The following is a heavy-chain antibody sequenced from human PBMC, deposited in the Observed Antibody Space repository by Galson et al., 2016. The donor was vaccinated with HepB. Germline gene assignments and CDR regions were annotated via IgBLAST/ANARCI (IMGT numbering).Heavy chain of an antibody. CDR1: GFTVSSHY. J-gene: IGHJ6*02. CDR3: AREQTTVTTNFGMSV. V-gene: IGHV3-66*02. Sequence: SLRLSCAVSGFTVSSHYMSWVRQAPGKGLEWVSVIYSGGTTDYADSVKGRFTISRDNSNNTLFLEMTSLTIEDTAVYYCAREQTTVTTNFGMSVWGQGTTVTVSS. D-gene: IGHD4-11*01. CDR2: IYSGGTT.